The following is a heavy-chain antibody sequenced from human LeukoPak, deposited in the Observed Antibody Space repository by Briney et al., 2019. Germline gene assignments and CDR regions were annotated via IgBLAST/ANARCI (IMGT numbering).Heavy chain of an antibody. CDR2: ISSSSSYI. Sequence: PGGSLRLSCAASGFTFSSYSMNWVRQAPGKGLEWVSSISSSSSYIYYADSVKGRFTISRDNAKNSLYLQMNSLRAEDTAVYYCAREGWELLNAFDIWGQGTMVTVSS. CDR1: GFTFSSYS. V-gene: IGHV3-21*01. D-gene: IGHD1-26*01. CDR3: AREGWELLNAFDI. J-gene: IGHJ3*02.